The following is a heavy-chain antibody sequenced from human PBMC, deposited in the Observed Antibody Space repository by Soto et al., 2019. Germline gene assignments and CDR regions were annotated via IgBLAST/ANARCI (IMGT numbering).Heavy chain of an antibody. V-gene: IGHV4-59*08. CDR1: GGSISSYY. CDR2: IYYSGST. D-gene: IGHD3-10*01. J-gene: IGHJ4*02. CDR3: ARLWFGEPVDY. Sequence: SETLSLTCTVSGGSISSYYWSWIRQPPGKGLEWIGYIYYSGSTNYNPSKKSRVTISVDTSKNQFSLKLSSLTVADSAVYYCARLWFGEPVDYWGQGTLVTVSS.